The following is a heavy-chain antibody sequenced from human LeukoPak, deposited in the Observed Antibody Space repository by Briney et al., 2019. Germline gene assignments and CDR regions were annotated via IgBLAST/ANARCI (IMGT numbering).Heavy chain of an antibody. CDR2: ISYDGSNK. CDR1: GFTFSSYG. V-gene: IGHV3-30*18. J-gene: IGHJ3*02. Sequence: GRSLRLSCAASGFTFSSYGMHWVCQAPGKGLEWVAVISYDGSNKYYADSVKGRFTISRDNSKNTLYLQMNSLRAEDTAVYYCAKEFRGPIVGYHDAFDIWGQGTVVTVSS. D-gene: IGHD3-22*01. CDR3: AKEFRGPIVGYHDAFDI.